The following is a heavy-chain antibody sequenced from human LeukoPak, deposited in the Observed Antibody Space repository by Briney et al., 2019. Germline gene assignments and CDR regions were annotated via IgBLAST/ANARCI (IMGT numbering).Heavy chain of an antibody. J-gene: IGHJ4*02. CDR1: GFTFSSYS. Sequence: GGSLRLSCAASGFTFSSYSMNWVRQAPGKGLEWVSYISSSSSTINYADSVKGRFTTSRDNAKNSLYLQMNSLRAEDTAVYYCAKFYSSSWSGDYWGQGTLVTVSS. CDR2: ISSSSSTI. D-gene: IGHD6-13*01. CDR3: AKFYSSSWSGDY. V-gene: IGHV3-48*04.